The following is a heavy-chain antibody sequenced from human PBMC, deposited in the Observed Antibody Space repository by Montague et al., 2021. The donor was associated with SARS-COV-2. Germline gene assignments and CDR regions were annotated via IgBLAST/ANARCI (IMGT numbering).Heavy chain of an antibody. CDR1: GFTFSNYA. CDR3: AKDPHYDFWSGYYLDY. D-gene: IGHD3-3*01. J-gene: IGHJ4*02. V-gene: IGHV3-23*01. Sequence: SLRLSCAASGFTFSNYAMSWVRQAPGKGLEWVSAISGSGGSTYYADSVKGRLTISRDNSKNTLYLQMNSLRAEDTAVYYCAKDPHYDFWSGYYLDYWGQGTLVTVSS. CDR2: ISGSGGST.